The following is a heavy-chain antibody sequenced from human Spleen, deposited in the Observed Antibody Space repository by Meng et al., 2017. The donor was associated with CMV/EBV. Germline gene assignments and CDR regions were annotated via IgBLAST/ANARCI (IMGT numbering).Heavy chain of an antibody. V-gene: IGHV1-2*02. D-gene: IGHD2-21*01. CDR2: INPKNGDT. Sequence: ASVKVSCKASGYTFSGYYMHWVRQAPGQGLEWMGWINPKNGDTAYARRFQGRVTMTRDMSFGTAYMELSRLGSDDTAMYYCARVQFLETANDAYDLWGQGTKVTVSS. J-gene: IGHJ3*01. CDR1: GYTFSGYY. CDR3: ARVQFLETANDAYDL.